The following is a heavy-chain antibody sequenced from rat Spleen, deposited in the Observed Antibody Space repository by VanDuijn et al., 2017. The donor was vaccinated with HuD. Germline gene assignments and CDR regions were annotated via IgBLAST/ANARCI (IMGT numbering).Heavy chain of an antibody. CDR3: ARDEEDYVMDA. CDR1: GFSLTSYG. Sequence: QVQLMESGPGLVQPSETLSLTCIVSGFSLTSYGVSWVRQPPGKGLEWMGRIQNGGSTDYNSALNTRLSISKDTSKSQVFLKMNSLQTEDTATYYCARDEEDYVMDAWGQGASVTVSS. V-gene: IGHV2S1*01. D-gene: IGHD3-7*01. CDR2: IQNGGST. J-gene: IGHJ4*01.